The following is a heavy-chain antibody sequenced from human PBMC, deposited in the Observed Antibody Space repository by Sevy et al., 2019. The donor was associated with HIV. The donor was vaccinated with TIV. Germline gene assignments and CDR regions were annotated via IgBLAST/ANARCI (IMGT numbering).Heavy chain of an antibody. CDR2: ISSSGSTI. V-gene: IGHV3-11*01. CDR3: ARDLYCSSTSCYTDYYGMDV. Sequence: GGSLRLSCAASGFTFSDYYMSWIRQAPGKGLEWVSYISSSGSTIYYADSVKGGFTISGDNAKNSLYLQMNSLRAEDTAGYYCARDLYCSSTSCYTDYYGMDVWGQGTTVTVSS. J-gene: IGHJ6*02. CDR1: GFTFSDYY. D-gene: IGHD2-2*02.